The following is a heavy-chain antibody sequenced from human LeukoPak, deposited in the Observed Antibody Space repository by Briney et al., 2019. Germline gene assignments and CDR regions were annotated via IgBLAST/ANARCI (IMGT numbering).Heavy chain of an antibody. J-gene: IGHJ4*02. CDR1: GGSFSGYY. V-gene: IGHV4-34*01. CDR3: ASLNLVLDY. Sequence: NPSETLSLTCAVYGGSFSGYYWSWLRQPPGKGLEWIGEINHSGSTNYNPSLKSRVTISVDTSKNQFSLKLSAVSAADTAVYYCASLNLVLDYWGQGTLVTVSS. D-gene: IGHD3-10*01. CDR2: INHSGST.